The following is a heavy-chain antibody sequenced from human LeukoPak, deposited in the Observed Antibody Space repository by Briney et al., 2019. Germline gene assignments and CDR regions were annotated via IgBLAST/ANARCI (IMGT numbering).Heavy chain of an antibody. J-gene: IGHJ4*02. CDR3: ARDQEGSGTDY. Sequence: SGTLSLTCTVSGGSISSGDYYWSWIRQHPGKGLEWIGYIYYSGSTYYNPSLKSRVTISLDTSKNQFSLKLSSVTAADTAVYYCARDQEGSGTDYWGQGTLVTVSS. CDR2: IYYSGST. D-gene: IGHD3-10*01. CDR1: GGSISSGDYY. V-gene: IGHV4-31*03.